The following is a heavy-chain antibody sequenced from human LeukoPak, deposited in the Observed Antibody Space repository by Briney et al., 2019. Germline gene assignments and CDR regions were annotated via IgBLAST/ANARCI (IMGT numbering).Heavy chain of an antibody. Sequence: GGSLRLSCAASGFTFSSYAMSWVRQAPGKGLEWVSAISGSGGSTYYADTVKGRFTISRDNSKNTLYLQMNSLRAEDTAVYYCAKKKLSIYYYFDYWGQGTLVTVSS. CDR1: GFTFSSYA. D-gene: IGHD2-21*01. V-gene: IGHV3-23*01. J-gene: IGHJ4*02. CDR2: ISGSGGST. CDR3: AKKKLSIYYYFDY.